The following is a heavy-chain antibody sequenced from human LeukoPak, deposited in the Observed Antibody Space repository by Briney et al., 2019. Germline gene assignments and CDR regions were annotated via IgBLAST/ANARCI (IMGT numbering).Heavy chain of an antibody. CDR3: AREGAAAAGPFDY. J-gene: IGHJ4*02. CDR2: IYYSGST. CDR1: GGSISSYY. D-gene: IGHD6-13*01. V-gene: IGHV4-59*01. Sequence: SETLSLTCTVSGGSISSYYWSWIRQPPGKGLEWIGYIYYSGSTNYNPSLKSRVTISVDTSKNQFSLKLSSVTAADTAVYYCAREGAAAAGPFDYWGRGTLVTVSS.